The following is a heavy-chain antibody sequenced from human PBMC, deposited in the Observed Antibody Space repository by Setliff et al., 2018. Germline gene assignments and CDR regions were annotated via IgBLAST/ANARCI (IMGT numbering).Heavy chain of an antibody. CDR2: IKSKAGGGTT. CDR1: GFDFSDAW. Sequence: PGGSLRLSCAASGFDFSDAWMSWVRQAPGKGPEWVGLIKSKAGGGTTDYTAPVKGRFTISRDDSTNKLYLQMNSLRPEDTAVYYCAREADVRFINYNFWSGSLGYWGQGTLVTVSS. D-gene: IGHD3-3*01. V-gene: IGHV3-15*01. CDR3: AREADVRFINYNFWSGSLGY. J-gene: IGHJ4*02.